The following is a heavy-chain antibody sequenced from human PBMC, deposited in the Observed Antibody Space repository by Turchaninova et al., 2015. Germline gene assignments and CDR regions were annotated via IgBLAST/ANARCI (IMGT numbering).Heavy chain of an antibody. J-gene: IGHJ4*02. D-gene: IGHD6-19*01. CDR2: IKYSGNI. Sequence: QVQLQESGPGLVKPSETLSLTSTLSGGPIRNYYWSWIRQPPGKGLEGIGYIKYSGNINHNPSLKSRVTISVDTSKSQFSLRLNSVTTADTAVYYCAGAGQWLAFDYWGQGSLVTVSS. CDR3: AGAGQWLAFDY. CDR1: GGPIRNYY. V-gene: IGHV4-59*01.